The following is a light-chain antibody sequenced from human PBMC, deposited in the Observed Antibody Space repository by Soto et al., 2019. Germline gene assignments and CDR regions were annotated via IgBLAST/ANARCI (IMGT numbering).Light chain of an antibody. CDR3: SSYTSSNTYV. CDR1: SSDVGSYTR. J-gene: IGLJ1*01. Sequence: ALAQPPSVSGSPGQSVTISCTGTSSDVGSYTRVSWYQQPPGTAPKVMIYEVTNRPSGVPDRFSGSKSGNTASLTISGLQAEDEADYYCSSYTSSNTYVFGTGTKVTV. CDR2: EVT. V-gene: IGLV2-18*02.